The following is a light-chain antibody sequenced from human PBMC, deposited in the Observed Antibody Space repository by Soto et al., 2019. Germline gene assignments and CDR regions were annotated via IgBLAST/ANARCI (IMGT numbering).Light chain of an antibody. CDR3: NSYAGSNNWV. CDR2: EVS. Sequence: QSALTQPPSASGSPGQSVTISCTGTSSDVGGYNYVSWYQQHPGKAPKLMIYEVSKRPSGVPDRFSGSKSGNTPSLTVSGLQAEEEADDYCNSYAGSNNWVFGGGTKLTVL. V-gene: IGLV2-8*01. J-gene: IGLJ3*02. CDR1: SSDVGGYNY.